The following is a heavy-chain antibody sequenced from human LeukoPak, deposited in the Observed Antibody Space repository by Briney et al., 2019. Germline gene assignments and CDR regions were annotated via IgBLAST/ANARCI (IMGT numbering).Heavy chain of an antibody. Sequence: GGSLRLSCAASEFSVGSNYMTWVRQAPGKGLEWVSLIYSGGSTYYADSVKGRFTISRDNSKNTLYLQMNSLRAEDTAVYYCAREVPDSSGYFRNYYFDYWGQGTLVTVSS. CDR1: EFSVGSNY. CDR2: IYSGGST. J-gene: IGHJ4*02. CDR3: AREVPDSSGYFRNYYFDY. D-gene: IGHD3-22*01. V-gene: IGHV3-66*01.